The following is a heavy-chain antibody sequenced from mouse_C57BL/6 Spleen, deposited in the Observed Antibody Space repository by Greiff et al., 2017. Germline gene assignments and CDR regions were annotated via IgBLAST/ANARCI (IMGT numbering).Heavy chain of an antibody. CDR3: ATLGREDAMDY. V-gene: IGHV3-6*01. D-gene: IGHD4-1*01. CDR2: IRYDGIN. Sequence: DVQLVESGPGLVKPSPSLSLTCSVTGYSIPSGYYWNWIRQFTGNKLEWMAYIRYDGINNYNPSLKDRISFTRDTSKNQLFLTVNAVTTEDTSTYERATLGREDAMDYWGQGTSVTVAS. J-gene: IGHJ4*01. CDR1: GYSIPSGYY.